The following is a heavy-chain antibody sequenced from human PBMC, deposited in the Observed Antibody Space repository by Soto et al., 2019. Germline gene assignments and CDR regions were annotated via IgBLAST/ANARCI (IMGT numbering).Heavy chain of an antibody. CDR3: VRSNYFDY. CDR2: IYYSGST. J-gene: IGHJ4*02. Sequence: PSETLSLTCTVSGGSTSSYYWSWIRQPPGKGLEWIGYIYYSGSTNYSPSLKSRVTISVDTSKNQFSLKLSSVTAADTAVYYCVRSNYFDYWGQGTLVTVSS. CDR1: GGSTSSYY. V-gene: IGHV4-59*01.